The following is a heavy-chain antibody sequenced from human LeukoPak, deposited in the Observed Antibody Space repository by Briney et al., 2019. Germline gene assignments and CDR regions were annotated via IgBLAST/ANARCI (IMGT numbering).Heavy chain of an antibody. Sequence: ASVKVSCKASGYTFTSYGISWARQAPGKGLEWMGGFDPEDGETIYAQKFQGRVTMTEDTSTDTAYMELSSLRSEDTAVYYCATGPPPGWYFDLWGRGTLVTVSS. CDR2: FDPEDGET. CDR3: ATGPPPGWYFDL. CDR1: GYTFTSYG. J-gene: IGHJ2*01. V-gene: IGHV1-24*01.